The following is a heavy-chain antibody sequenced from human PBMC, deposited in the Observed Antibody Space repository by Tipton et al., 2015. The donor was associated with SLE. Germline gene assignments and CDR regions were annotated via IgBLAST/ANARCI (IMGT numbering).Heavy chain of an antibody. Sequence: TLSLTCPVYGGSFSGYYWSWIRQPPGKGLEWIGYIYYSGSTNYNPSLKSRVTISVDTSKNQFSLKLTSVTAADTAVYYCARAVDDYVWGSYRYGYYFDYWGQGTLVTVSS. D-gene: IGHD3-16*02. CDR2: IYYSGST. V-gene: IGHV4-59*12. CDR1: GGSFSGYY. CDR3: ARAVDDYVWGSYRYGYYFDY. J-gene: IGHJ4*02.